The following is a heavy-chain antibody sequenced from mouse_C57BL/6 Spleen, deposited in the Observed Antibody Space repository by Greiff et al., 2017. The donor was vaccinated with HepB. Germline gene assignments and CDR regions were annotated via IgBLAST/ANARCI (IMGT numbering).Heavy chain of an antibody. V-gene: IGHV1-80*01. CDR3: ARNDYGSPFDY. Sequence: QVQLQQSGAELVKPGASVKISCKASGYAFSSYWMNWVKQRPGKGLEWIGQIYPGDGDTNYNGKFKGKATLTADKSSSTAYMQLSSLTSEDSAVYFCARNDYGSPFDYWGQGTTLTVSS. CDR2: IYPGDGDT. CDR1: GYAFSSYW. D-gene: IGHD1-1*01. J-gene: IGHJ2*01.